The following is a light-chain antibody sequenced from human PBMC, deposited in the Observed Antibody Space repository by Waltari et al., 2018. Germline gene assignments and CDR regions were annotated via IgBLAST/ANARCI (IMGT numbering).Light chain of an antibody. CDR3: QQYDNLPS. V-gene: IGKV1-33*01. CDR1: HDITNY. Sequence: DIQMTQSPSSLSASVGDRVTITCQASHDITNYLNWYQHKPGKAPKLLIYDASTLQTGVSSRFSGGGSGTHFTFTISSLQPEDIATYYCQQYDNLPSFGQGTRQEIK. J-gene: IGKJ5*01. CDR2: DAS.